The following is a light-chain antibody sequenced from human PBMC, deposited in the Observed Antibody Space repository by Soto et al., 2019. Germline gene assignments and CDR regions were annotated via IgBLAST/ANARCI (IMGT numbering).Light chain of an antibody. CDR2: GAS. CDR1: QRVSGNY. J-gene: IGKJ1*01. Sequence: EIVLTQSPGTLSLSPGERVTLSCRASQRVSGNYLAWYQQKPGQAPRLLTYGASNRATGIPDRFSGRGSGTDFTLTISRLEPEDFAVYYCQQYGTSPWTFGHGTRVEI. V-gene: IGKV3-20*01. CDR3: QQYGTSPWT.